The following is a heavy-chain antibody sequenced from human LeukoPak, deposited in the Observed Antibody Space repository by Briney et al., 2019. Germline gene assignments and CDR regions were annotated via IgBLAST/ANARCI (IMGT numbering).Heavy chain of an antibody. J-gene: IGHJ4*02. V-gene: IGHV4-34*01. CDR3: ARMTRLLYFDY. CDR1: GGSFSGYY. Sequence: SETLSLTCAVYGGSFSGYYWSWIRQPPGKGLEWIGEINHSGSTNYNPSLKSRVTISVDTSKNQFSLKLSSVTAADTAVYYCARMTRLLYFDYWGQGTLVTVSS. CDR2: INHSGST.